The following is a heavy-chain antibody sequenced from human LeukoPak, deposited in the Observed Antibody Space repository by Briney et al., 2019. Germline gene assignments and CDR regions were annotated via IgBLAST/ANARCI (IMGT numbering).Heavy chain of an antibody. CDR2: ISSSSTSI. Sequence: GGSLRLSCAASGFTVRSYSMNWVRQAPGKGLEWVSYISSSSTSIYYADSVKGRFTISRDNAKNSLYLQMNSLRAEDTAVYYCARDWNSWNSTTRDAAFDIWGQGTMVIVSS. D-gene: IGHD1-1*01. V-gene: IGHV3-48*01. CDR3: ARDWNSWNSTTRDAAFDI. CDR1: GFTVRSYS. J-gene: IGHJ3*02.